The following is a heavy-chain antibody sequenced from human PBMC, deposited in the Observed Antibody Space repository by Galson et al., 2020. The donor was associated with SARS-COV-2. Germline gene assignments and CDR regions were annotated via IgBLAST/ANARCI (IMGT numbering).Heavy chain of an antibody. CDR3: ARVQSGSYIDC. Sequence: GESLKISCAASGFTVSNNYVTWVRQAPGKGLDWVSVIYRAGETYYADSVKGRFTISRDIFKNTVYLQMNSLRGEDTALYYCARVQSGSYIDCWGQGTQVTVSS. V-gene: IGHV3-53*01. J-gene: IGHJ4*02. D-gene: IGHD1-26*01. CDR2: IYRAGET. CDR1: GFTVSNNY.